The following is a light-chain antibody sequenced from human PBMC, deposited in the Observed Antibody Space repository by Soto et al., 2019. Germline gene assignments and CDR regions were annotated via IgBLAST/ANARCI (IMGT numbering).Light chain of an antibody. CDR1: SSDVGDYDY. J-gene: IGLJ3*02. CDR3: SSYTNRNTWV. V-gene: IGLV2-14*01. Sequence: QSALTQPASVSGSPGQSITISCTGTSSDVGDYDYVSWYQQHPGKAPKLMIYEVRNRPSGVSNRFSGSKSGNTASLAISGLQAEDEANYYCSSYTNRNTWVFGGGTKRTVL. CDR2: EVR.